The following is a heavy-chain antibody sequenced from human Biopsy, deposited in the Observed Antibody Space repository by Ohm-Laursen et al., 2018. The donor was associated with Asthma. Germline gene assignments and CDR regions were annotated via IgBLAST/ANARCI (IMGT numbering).Heavy chain of an antibody. D-gene: IGHD2-21*02. CDR1: GGSINNFY. J-gene: IGHJ4*02. CDR3: ARGVDRVTGLLDHFDS. Sequence: SETLSLTCTVSGGSINNFYWSWIRQPPGKGLESIGHVYYSGSTNYNPSLKRRVTISIDASKNQFSLKLTSVTAEDTAVYYCARGVDRVTGLLDHFDSWGQVTLVTVSS. CDR2: VYYSGST. V-gene: IGHV4-59*01.